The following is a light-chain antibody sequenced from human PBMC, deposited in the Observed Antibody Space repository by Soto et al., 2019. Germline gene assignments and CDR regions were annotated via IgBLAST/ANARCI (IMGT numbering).Light chain of an antibody. J-gene: IGLJ1*01. V-gene: IGLV2-18*02. Sequence: QSALTQPPSVSGSPGQSVAISCTGTSSDVGGYNRVSWYQQAPGKAPKLLIYDVSNRPSGGSTRFSCSKSGNTASLTISGLQAEDEADYYCTSYASGSAYVFGPGTKLTVL. CDR2: DVS. CDR3: TSYASGSAYV. CDR1: SSDVGGYNR.